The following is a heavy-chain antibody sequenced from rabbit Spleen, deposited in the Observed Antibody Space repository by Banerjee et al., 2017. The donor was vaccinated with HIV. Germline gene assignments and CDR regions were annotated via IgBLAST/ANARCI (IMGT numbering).Heavy chain of an antibody. V-gene: IGHV1S40*01. CDR2: IVGSSSGFT. D-gene: IGHD6-1*01. CDR1: GFDFSSSDY. Sequence: QELVESGGGLVQPGESLKVSCKASGFDFSSSDYICWVRQAPGKGLEWISCIVGSSSGFTYSATWAKGRFTCSKTSSTTVTLQMTSLTVADTATYFCARDTASSFSSYGMDLWGQGTLVTV. CDR3: ARDTASSFSSYGMDL. J-gene: IGHJ6*01.